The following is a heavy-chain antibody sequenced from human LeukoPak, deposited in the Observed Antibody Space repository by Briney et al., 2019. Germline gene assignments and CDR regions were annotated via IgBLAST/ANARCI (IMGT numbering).Heavy chain of an antibody. Sequence: GESLKISCKGSGYTFTNYWIGWVRQMPGKGLEWMGIIYPGDSDTRYSPSFEGQVTIAADKSLSTAYLQWSSLKASDTAMYYCARIVGGTTHDYWGQGTLVTVSS. J-gene: IGHJ4*02. CDR1: GYTFTNYW. D-gene: IGHD1-26*01. CDR2: IYPGDSDT. CDR3: ARIVGGTTHDY. V-gene: IGHV5-51*01.